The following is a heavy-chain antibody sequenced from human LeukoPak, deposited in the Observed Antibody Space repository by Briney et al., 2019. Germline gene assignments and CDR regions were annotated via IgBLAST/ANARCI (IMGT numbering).Heavy chain of an antibody. Sequence: SETLSLTCTVSSGSISSGNYYWSWIRQPAGKGLQWIGRIYTSGSTNYNPSLKSRVTISVDTSKNQFSLKLSSVTAADTAVYYCARRRYDYVWGSYRFRDAFDIWGQGTMVTVSS. CDR2: IYTSGST. V-gene: IGHV4-61*02. D-gene: IGHD3-16*02. CDR3: ARRRYDYVWGSYRFRDAFDI. CDR1: SGSISSGNYY. J-gene: IGHJ3*02.